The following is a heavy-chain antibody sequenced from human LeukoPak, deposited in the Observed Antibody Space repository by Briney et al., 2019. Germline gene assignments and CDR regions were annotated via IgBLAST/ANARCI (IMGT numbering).Heavy chain of an antibody. J-gene: IGHJ5*02. CDR3: ARSDWFDP. CDR1: AFIFSGHW. D-gene: IGHD3-3*01. CDR2: IKGDGSIT. V-gene: IGHV3-74*01. Sequence: GGSLRLSCEGSAFIFSGHWMHWVRQAPGKGLVWVSRIKGDGSITVYADSVKGRFTISRDNAKNTLYLQMNSLRVEDTAVYYCARSDWFDPWGQGSLVTVSS.